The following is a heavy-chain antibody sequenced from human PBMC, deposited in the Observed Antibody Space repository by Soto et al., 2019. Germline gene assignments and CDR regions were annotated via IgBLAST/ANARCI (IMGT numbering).Heavy chain of an antibody. CDR3: ARESGENWTYEAH. CDR2: INVGNGNT. Sequence: QVQLVQSGAEVKKPGASVKLSCKASGYTFTSYPMHWMRQAPGQRLEWVGWINVGNGNTEYSQKFRDRVTITTDTSASTAYMELSSLISEDTAVYYCARESGENWTYEAHWGQGTLVTVSS. CDR1: GYTFTSYP. D-gene: IGHD1-7*01. J-gene: IGHJ1*01. V-gene: IGHV1-3*01.